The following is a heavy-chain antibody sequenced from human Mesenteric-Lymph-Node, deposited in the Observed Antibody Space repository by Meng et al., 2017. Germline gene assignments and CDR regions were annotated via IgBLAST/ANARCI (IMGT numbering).Heavy chain of an antibody. Sequence: GESLKISCAGSGFTFSDYYMNWIRQAPGKGLEWVSYISTSGSTKSYADSVKGRFTVSRDNAKNSLYLQLSSLSAEDTAVYYCARRGYSYGYYYYGLDVWGQGTTVTVSS. J-gene: IGHJ6*02. CDR2: ISTSGSTK. CDR3: ARRGYSYGYYYYGLDV. V-gene: IGHV3-11*01. D-gene: IGHD5-18*01. CDR1: GFTFSDYY.